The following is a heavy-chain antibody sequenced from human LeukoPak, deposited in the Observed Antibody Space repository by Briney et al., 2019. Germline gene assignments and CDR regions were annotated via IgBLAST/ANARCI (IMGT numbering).Heavy chain of an antibody. V-gene: IGHV4-34*01. CDR2: INHSGST. CDR3: ATERYDYIWGSYEN. D-gene: IGHD3-16*01. CDR1: GGSFSGYY. Sequence: SETLSLTCAVYGGSFSGYYWSWIRQPPGKGLEWIGEINHSGSTNYNPSLKSRVTISVDTSKNQFSPKLSSVTAADTAVYYCATERYDYIWGSYENWGQGTLVTVSS. J-gene: IGHJ4*02.